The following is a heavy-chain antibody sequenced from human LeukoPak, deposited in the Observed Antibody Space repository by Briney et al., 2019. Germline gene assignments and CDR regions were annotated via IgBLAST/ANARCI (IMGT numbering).Heavy chain of an antibody. D-gene: IGHD6-25*01. V-gene: IGHV3-23*01. Sequence: PGGSLRLSCAASGLTFSNYAMSWVRQAPGKGLEWVSAISGGGGPTYYADSVKGRFTISRDNSKNTLYLQMNSPRAEDAAVYFCAKNRGYSWQYFFDYWGQGTLVTVSS. CDR2: ISGGGGPT. CDR3: AKNRGYSWQYFFDY. CDR1: GLTFSNYA. J-gene: IGHJ4*02.